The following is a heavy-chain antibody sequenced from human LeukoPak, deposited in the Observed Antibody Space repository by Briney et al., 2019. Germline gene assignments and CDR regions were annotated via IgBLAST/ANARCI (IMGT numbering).Heavy chain of an antibody. V-gene: IGHV3-23*01. Sequence: QPGGSLRLSCAASGFTFSTPAMTWVRQAPGKGLEWVSGISGSGATDYADSVKGRFTISRDNSKNTLYLQINSLRAEDTAVYYCAKDLNWGGRWGQGTLVTVSS. CDR1: GFTFSTPA. CDR3: AKDLNWGGR. D-gene: IGHD7-27*01. CDR2: ISGSGAT. J-gene: IGHJ4*02.